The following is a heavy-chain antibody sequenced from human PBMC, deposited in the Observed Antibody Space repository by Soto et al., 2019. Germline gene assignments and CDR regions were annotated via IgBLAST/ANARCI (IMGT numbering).Heavy chain of an antibody. J-gene: IGHJ4*01. CDR2: ISNSGDT. D-gene: IGHD2-21*01. CDR3: ARGVAVAFDN. Sequence: SETLSLTCTVSGGSLSSYNWNRIRQPPGKGLEWIGFISNSGDTNYNPSLKSRITVSIDTSKNQFSLSLTSVTAADTAVYYCARGVAVAFDNWGQGNLVACSS. CDR1: GGSLSSYN. V-gene: IGHV4-59*01.